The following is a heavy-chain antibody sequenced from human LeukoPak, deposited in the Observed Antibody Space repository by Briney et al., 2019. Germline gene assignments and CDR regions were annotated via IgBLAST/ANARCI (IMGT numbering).Heavy chain of an antibody. CDR1: GFTFSGYA. CDR3: AKTMGAIDHDY. D-gene: IGHD1-26*01. Sequence: GGSLRLSYAASGFTFSGYATTWVRQSPGKGLEWVSTISGSGDSTYYADSVKGRFTISRDNSKNTLYLQMNSLRAEDTAVYYCAKTMGAIDHDYWGQGTLVTVSS. V-gene: IGHV3-23*01. J-gene: IGHJ4*02. CDR2: ISGSGDST.